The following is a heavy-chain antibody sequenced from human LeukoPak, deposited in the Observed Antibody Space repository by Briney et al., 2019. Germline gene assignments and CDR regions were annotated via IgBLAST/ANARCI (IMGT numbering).Heavy chain of an antibody. V-gene: IGHV1-18*01. J-gene: IGHJ3*02. CDR1: GYTFTSYG. Sequence: ASVKVSCKTSGYTFTSYGISWVRQAPGQGLEWMGWISAYNGNTNYAQKVQGRVTMTTDTSTSTAYIELRSLRSDDTAVYYCARGLQENLAWLTAFSAFDIWGQGTMVTVSS. CDR3: ARGLQENLAWLTAFSAFDI. CDR2: ISAYNGNT. D-gene: IGHD6-19*01.